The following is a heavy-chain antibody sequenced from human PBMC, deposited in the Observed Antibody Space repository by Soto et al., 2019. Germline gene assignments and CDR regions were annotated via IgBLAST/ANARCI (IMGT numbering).Heavy chain of an antibody. Sequence: GGSLRLSCAASGFTFSNYWMSWVRQAPGKGLEWVASIKEGGDETYYVDSVKGRFTISRDNAKNSLYLQMNSLRAEDTAVYYCAIGSSGWNVDYWGQGTLVTVSS. CDR3: AIGSSGWNVDY. CDR2: IKEGGDET. CDR1: GFTFSNYW. J-gene: IGHJ4*02. D-gene: IGHD6-19*01. V-gene: IGHV3-7*05.